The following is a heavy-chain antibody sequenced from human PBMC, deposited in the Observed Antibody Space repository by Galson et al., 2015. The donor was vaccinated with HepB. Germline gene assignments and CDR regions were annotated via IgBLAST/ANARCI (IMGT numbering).Heavy chain of an antibody. J-gene: IGHJ4*02. V-gene: IGHV3-30*18. CDR1: GFTFSSYG. D-gene: IGHD6-6*01. Sequence: SLRLSCAASGFTFSSYGMHWVRQAPGKGLEWVAVISYDGSNKYYADSVKGRFTISRDNSKNTLYLQMNSLRAEDTAVYYCAKDPNSSSSFDYWGQGTLVTVSS. CDR2: ISYDGSNK. CDR3: AKDPNSSSSFDY.